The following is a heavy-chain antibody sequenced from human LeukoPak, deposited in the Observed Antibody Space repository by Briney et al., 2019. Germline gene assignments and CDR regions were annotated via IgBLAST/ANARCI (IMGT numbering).Heavy chain of an antibody. CDR1: GFTVSTNY. Sequence: GGSLRLSCAASGFTVSTNYMSWVRQAPGKGLEWVSVIYSGGITYYADSVKGRFTISRDNAKNPLYLQMNSLRAEDTAVYYCARDNRGSSWYFDYWGQGTLVTVSS. CDR3: ARDNRGSSWYFDY. V-gene: IGHV3-66*01. D-gene: IGHD6-13*01. J-gene: IGHJ4*02. CDR2: IYSGGIT.